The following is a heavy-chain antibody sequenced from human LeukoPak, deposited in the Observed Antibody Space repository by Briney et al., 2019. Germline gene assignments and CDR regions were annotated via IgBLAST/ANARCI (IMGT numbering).Heavy chain of an antibody. V-gene: IGHV1-2*02. CDR3: ARAGVGAAGQWGDNWFDP. Sequence: ASVKVSCKASGYTFTGYYMHWVRQAPGQGLEWMGWINPNSGGTNYAQKFQGRVTMTRDTSISTAYMELSRLRSDDTAVYYCARAGVGAAGQWGDNWFDPWGQGTLVTVSS. D-gene: IGHD6-13*01. CDR2: INPNSGGT. CDR1: GYTFTGYY. J-gene: IGHJ5*02.